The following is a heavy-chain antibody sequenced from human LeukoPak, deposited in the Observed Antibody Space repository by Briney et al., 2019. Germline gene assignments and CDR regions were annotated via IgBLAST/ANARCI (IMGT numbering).Heavy chain of an antibody. Sequence: GGSLRLSCAASGFTFSSYAMHWVRQAPGKGLEYVSAISSNGGSTYYVNSVKGRFTISRDNSKNTLYLQMGSLRAEDMAVYYCARAYYYESSGYYRGYYFDYWGQGALVTVSS. CDR3: ARAYYYESSGYYRGYYFDY. J-gene: IGHJ4*02. CDR1: GFTFSSYA. V-gene: IGHV3-64*01. D-gene: IGHD3-22*01. CDR2: ISSNGGST.